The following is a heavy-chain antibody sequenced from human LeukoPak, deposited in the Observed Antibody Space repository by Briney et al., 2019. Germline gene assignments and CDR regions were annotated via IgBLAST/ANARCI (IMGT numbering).Heavy chain of an antibody. CDR1: GGSFSGYY. D-gene: IGHD3-22*01. Sequence: SETLSLTCAVYGGSFSGYYWSWIRQPPGKGLEWIGEINHSGSTNYNPSLKSRVTISVDTSKNQFSLKLSSVTAADTAVYYCARHPGYYDSSGYLNWFDPWGQGTLVTVSS. CDR2: INHSGST. V-gene: IGHV4-34*01. J-gene: IGHJ5*02. CDR3: ARHPGYYDSSGYLNWFDP.